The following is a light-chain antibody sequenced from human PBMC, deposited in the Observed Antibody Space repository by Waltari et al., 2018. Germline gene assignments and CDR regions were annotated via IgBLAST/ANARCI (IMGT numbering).Light chain of an antibody. CDR1: SSNIGTNT. CDR3: AAWDESLKGWV. Sequence: QSVLTQPPSVSGTPGQRVTISCSGSSSNIGTNTVDWYQALPGTAPKLLIHGNDQRPSGVPDRFSGSNSGTSGSLAISGLQPEDETDYYCAAWDESLKGWVFGGGTRLTVL. CDR2: GND. J-gene: IGLJ2*01. V-gene: IGLV1-44*01.